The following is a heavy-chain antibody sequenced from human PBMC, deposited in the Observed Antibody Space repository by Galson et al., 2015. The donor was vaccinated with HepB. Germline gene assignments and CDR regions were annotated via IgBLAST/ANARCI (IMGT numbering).Heavy chain of an antibody. CDR2: IKQDGSEK. Sequence: SLRLSCAASGFTFSTYWMSWVRQAPGKGLEWVANIKQDGSEKYYVDSVKGRFTISRDNTKNSLYLQMNSLRAEDTAVYYCARTFTTDFGWYWGQGALVTVSS. J-gene: IGHJ4*02. D-gene: IGHD3-22*01. CDR3: ARTFTTDFGWY. CDR1: GFTFSTYW. V-gene: IGHV3-7*01.